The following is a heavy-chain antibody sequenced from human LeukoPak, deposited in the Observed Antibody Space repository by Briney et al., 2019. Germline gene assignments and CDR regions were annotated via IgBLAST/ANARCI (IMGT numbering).Heavy chain of an antibody. D-gene: IGHD3-10*01. V-gene: IGHV3-21*01. J-gene: IGHJ4*02. CDR2: ISSSSSYI. CDR1: GFTFSSYS. CDR3: ASELRPPFEELFY. Sequence: KPGGSLRLSCAASGFTFSSYSMNWVRQAPGKGLEWVSSISSSSSYIYYADSVKGRFTISRDNAKNSLYLQMNSLRAEDTAVYYCASELRPPFEELFYWGQGTLVTVSS.